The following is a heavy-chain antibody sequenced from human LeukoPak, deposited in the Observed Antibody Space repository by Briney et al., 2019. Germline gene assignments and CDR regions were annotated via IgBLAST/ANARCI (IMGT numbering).Heavy chain of an antibody. J-gene: IGHJ4*02. CDR1: GFTFSSHW. V-gene: IGHV3-74*01. CDR3: AIGGQGAVDY. Sequence: PGGSLRLSCAASGFTFSSHWMHWVRQAPGKGLVWVSFINNDGRATRYADSVKGGFISSRENAKNTFHLQMNSRRAEDTAMYYGAIGGQGAVDYWGPGTLVTVS. D-gene: IGHD3-16*01. CDR2: INNDGRAT.